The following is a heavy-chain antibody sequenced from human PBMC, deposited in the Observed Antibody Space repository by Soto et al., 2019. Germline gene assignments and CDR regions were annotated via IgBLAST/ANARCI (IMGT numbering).Heavy chain of an antibody. D-gene: IGHD3-16*01. CDR2: IIPIFGTA. V-gene: IGHV1-69*01. J-gene: IGHJ4*02. Sequence: QVQLVQSGAEVKKPGSSVKVSCKASGGTFSSYAISWVRQAPGQGLEWMGGIIPIFGTANYAQKFQGRVTITADESTSTAYMERSSLRSEETAVHYCARGGVEMATLYFDYWGQGTLGTVSS. CDR1: GGTFSSYA. CDR3: ARGGVEMATLYFDY.